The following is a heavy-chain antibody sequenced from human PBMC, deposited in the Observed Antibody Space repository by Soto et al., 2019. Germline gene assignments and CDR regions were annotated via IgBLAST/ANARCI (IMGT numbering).Heavy chain of an antibody. J-gene: IGHJ4*02. CDR2: INSYNGIP. CDR1: GYTYNPYG. V-gene: IGHV1-18*01. D-gene: IGHD2-21*02. Sequence: SVKVSFQCSGYTYNPYGITGVRQAEGEGMGWMGLINSYNGIPKLAQEAQHRLLIQTEKSTSTAYMELASLRSGDTVVYYCPLGCIGLPQHPCYWGQGTLVPVSS. CDR3: PLGCIGLPQHPCY.